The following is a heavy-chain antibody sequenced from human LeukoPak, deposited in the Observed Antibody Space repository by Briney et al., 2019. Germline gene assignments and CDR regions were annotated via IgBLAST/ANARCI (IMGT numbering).Heavy chain of an antibody. CDR2: IIPIFGTA. CDR1: GGTFSSYA. D-gene: IGHD1-1*01. J-gene: IGHJ5*02. V-gene: IGHV1-69*13. Sequence: SVKVSCKASGGTFSSYAISWVRQAPGQGLEWMGGIIPIFGTANYAQKFQGRVTITADESTSTAYMELRSLRSDDTAVYYCARDVPGSIGTTARFDPWGQGTLVIVSS. CDR3: ARDVPGSIGTTARFDP.